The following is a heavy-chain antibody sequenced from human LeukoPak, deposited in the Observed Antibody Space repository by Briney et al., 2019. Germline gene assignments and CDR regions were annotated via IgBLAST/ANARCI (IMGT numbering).Heavy chain of an antibody. Sequence: GGSLRLSCAASGFTFSSYGMTWVRQAPGKGLEWVSAISGSGGSTYYADSVKGRFTISRDNSKNTLYLQMNSLRAEVTAVYYCAKATAKYYFDYWGQGTLVTVSS. D-gene: IGHD6-25*01. CDR2: ISGSGGST. CDR3: AKATAKYYFDY. V-gene: IGHV3-23*01. CDR1: GFTFSSYG. J-gene: IGHJ4*02.